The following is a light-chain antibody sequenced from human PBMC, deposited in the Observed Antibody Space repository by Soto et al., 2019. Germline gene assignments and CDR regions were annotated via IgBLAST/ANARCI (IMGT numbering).Light chain of an antibody. CDR2: SAS. CDR1: QSVYSN. CDR3: QQYNNWPRT. J-gene: IGKJ1*01. V-gene: IGKV3-15*01. Sequence: EIVMTQSPATLSVSPGERATLSCRASQSVYSNLAWYQQKPGQAPRLLIYSASTRATGVPARFSGSGSGTEFTVTISSLQSEDFAVYYCQQYNNWPRTFGQGTKV.